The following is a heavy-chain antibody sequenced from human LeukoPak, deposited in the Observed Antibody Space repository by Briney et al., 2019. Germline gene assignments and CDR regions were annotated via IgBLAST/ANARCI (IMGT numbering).Heavy chain of an antibody. CDR1: GGSISSGGYY. D-gene: IGHD3-3*01. V-gene: IGHV4-31*03. CDR2: IYYSGST. J-gene: IGHJ4*02. Sequence: SETLSLTCTVSGGSISSGGYYWSWIRQHPGKGLEWIGYIYYSGSTYYNPSLKSRVTISVDTSKNQFSLKLSSVTAADTAVYYCARTIFGVVITDYWGQGTLVTVFS. CDR3: ARTIFGVVITDY.